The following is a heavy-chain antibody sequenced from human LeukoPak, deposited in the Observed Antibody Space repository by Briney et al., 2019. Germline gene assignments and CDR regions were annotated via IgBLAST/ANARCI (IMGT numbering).Heavy chain of an antibody. CDR1: GDSISSGDSY. CDR3: ARRPFLSRFYH. V-gene: IGHV4-61*02. D-gene: IGHD2/OR15-2a*01. CDR2: ISSSGST. Sequence: TLSLTCAVSGDSISSGDSYWSWIRQPAGKGLEWIGRISSSGSTNNNPSLKSRVTKSVDTSKTQSSLKLGSVTAAGTAVYYCARRPFLSRFYHWGQGTLVTVFS. J-gene: IGHJ4*02.